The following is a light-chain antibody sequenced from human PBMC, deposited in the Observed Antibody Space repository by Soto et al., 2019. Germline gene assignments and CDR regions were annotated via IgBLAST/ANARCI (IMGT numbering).Light chain of an antibody. CDR1: QGISSY. CDR3: QQLNNYPLT. V-gene: IGKV1-9*01. Sequence: DIQLTQSPSFLSGSVGDRVTITCRASQGISSYLAWYQRRPGKAPKLLISAASTMLSGVPSRFSGSGSETEFTLTISSLQPEDFAAYYCQQLNNYPLTFGGGTKVEIK. CDR2: AAS. J-gene: IGKJ4*01.